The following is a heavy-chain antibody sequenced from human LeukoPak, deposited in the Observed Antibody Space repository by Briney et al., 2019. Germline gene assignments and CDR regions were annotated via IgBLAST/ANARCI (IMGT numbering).Heavy chain of an antibody. Sequence: PGGSLRLSCAASGFTSSSYSMNWVRQAPGKGLEWVSSISSSSSYIYYADSVKGRFTISRDNAKNSLYLQMNSLRAEDTAVYYCARGVHYYDSSGYYTDAFDIWGQGTMVTVSS. V-gene: IGHV3-21*01. CDR2: ISSSSSYI. D-gene: IGHD3-22*01. J-gene: IGHJ3*02. CDR1: GFTSSSYS. CDR3: ARGVHYYDSSGYYTDAFDI.